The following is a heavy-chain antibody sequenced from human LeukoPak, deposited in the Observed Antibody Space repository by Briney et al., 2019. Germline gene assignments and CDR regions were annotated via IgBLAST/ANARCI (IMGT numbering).Heavy chain of an antibody. V-gene: IGHV3-74*01. CDR2: IKNDGRSP. J-gene: IGHJ3*02. D-gene: IGHD1-26*01. Sequence: PGGSLRLSCAASGFTFSSYWTHWVRQAPGKGLVWVSRIKNDGRSPSYADSVKGRFTIPSDNAKNTVSLKIDSLGAEDTDVYSCPSDPHGGSGSDPHDAFDIWGQGTMVTVSS. CDR1: GFTFSSYW. CDR3: PSDPHGGSGSDPHDAFDI.